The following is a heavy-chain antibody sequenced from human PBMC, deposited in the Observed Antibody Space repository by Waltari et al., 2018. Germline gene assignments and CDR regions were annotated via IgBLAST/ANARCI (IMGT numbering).Heavy chain of an antibody. V-gene: IGHV1-69*10. CDR3: ARVFRDGYNFGWFDP. Sequence: QVQLVQSGAEVKKPGSSVKVSCKAPGGTFSSYAISWVRQAPGQGLGWMGGIIPSLGIANDAPKFQGRVTMTADKSTSTAYMELSSLRSEDTAVYYCARVFRDGYNFGWFDPWGQGTLVTVSS. CDR2: IIPSLGIA. CDR1: GGTFSSYA. J-gene: IGHJ5*02. D-gene: IGHD5-12*01.